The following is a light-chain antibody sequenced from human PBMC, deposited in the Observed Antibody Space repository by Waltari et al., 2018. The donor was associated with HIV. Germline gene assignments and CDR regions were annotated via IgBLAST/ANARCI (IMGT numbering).Light chain of an antibody. V-gene: IGLV1-40*01. J-gene: IGLJ3*02. Sequence: QSVLTQPPSVSGAPGQRVTISCPGSSSNIGANYDVHWYQHLPGTAPKLLIYGNIYRPSGVPDRFSASKSVTSASLAITGLQADDEADYYCQSYDSSLSGWVFGGGTKLTV. CDR3: QSYDSSLSGWV. CDR1: SSNIGANYD. CDR2: GNI.